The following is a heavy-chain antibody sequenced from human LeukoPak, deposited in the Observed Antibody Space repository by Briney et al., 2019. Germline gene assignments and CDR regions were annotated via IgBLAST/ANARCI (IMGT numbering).Heavy chain of an antibody. J-gene: IGHJ6*03. Sequence: ASVKVSCKASGGTFSSYAISWVRQAPGQGLEWMGGIIPIFGTANYAQKFQGRVTITTDESTSTAYMELSSLRSEDTAVYYCARWSNPGSNYYYYMDVWGKGTTVTVSS. CDR3: ARWSNPGSNYYYYMDV. CDR1: GGTFSSYA. V-gene: IGHV1-69*05. D-gene: IGHD3-3*01. CDR2: IIPIFGTA.